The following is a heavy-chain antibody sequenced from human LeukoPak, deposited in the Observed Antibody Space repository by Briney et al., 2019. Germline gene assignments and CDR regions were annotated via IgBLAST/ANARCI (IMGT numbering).Heavy chain of an antibody. D-gene: IGHD2-15*01. Sequence: PVGSLRLSCAASGFTFNSYEMNWVRQAPGKGLQWVSYISSSGSTIYYADSVKGRLTISRDNAKNSLYLQVNSLRAEDTAVYYCARGSGDRTYYYYMDVWGKGTTVTVSS. V-gene: IGHV3-48*03. CDR2: ISSSGSTI. J-gene: IGHJ6*03. CDR1: GFTFNSYE. CDR3: ARGSGDRTYYYYMDV.